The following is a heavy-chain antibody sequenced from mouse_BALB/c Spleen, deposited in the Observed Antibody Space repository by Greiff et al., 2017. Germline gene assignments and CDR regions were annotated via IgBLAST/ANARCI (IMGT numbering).Heavy chain of an antibody. CDR3: ARSEYYGSSPWFAD. CDR1: GFTFSSFG. CDR2: ISSGSSTI. D-gene: IGHD1-1*01. V-gene: IGHV5-17*02. J-gene: IGHJ3*01. Sequence: EVQLVESGGGLVQPGGSRKLSCAASGFTFSSFGMHWVRQAPEKGLEWVAYISSGSSTIYYADTVKGRFTISRDNPKNTLFLQMTSLRSEDTAMYYCARSEYYGSSPWFADWGQGTLVTVSA.